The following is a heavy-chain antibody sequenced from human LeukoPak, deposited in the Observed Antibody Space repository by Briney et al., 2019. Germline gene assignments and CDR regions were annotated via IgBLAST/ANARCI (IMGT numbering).Heavy chain of an antibody. J-gene: IGHJ4*02. CDR3: ARAGQEWFGELGFDQ. V-gene: IGHV3-7*01. CDR2: IKQDGSEK. D-gene: IGHD3-10*01. CDR1: GFSFSRYW. Sequence: GGSLRLSCAASGFSFSRYWLSWVRHAPGRGLERVANIKQDGSEKNYVESVKGRFTISRDNAKNSLYLQTNSLRAEDTAVYYCARAGQEWFGELGFDQWGQGTLVIVSS.